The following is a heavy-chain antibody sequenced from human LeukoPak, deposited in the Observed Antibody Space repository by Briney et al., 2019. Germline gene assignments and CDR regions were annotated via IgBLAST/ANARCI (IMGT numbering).Heavy chain of an antibody. D-gene: IGHD2-2*01. Sequence: GESLKISCKGSGYSFTSYWIGWVRQMPGKGLEWMGIIYPGDSDTRYSPSFQGQVTISADKSISTAYLQWSSLKASDTAVYYCARLGYCSGTSCYGADWGQGTLVTVSS. CDR3: ARLGYCSGTSCYGAD. CDR1: GYSFTSYW. V-gene: IGHV5-51*01. J-gene: IGHJ4*02. CDR2: IYPGDSDT.